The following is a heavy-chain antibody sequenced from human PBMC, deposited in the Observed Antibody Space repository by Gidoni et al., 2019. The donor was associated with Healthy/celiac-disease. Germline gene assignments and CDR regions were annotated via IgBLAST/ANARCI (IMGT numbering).Heavy chain of an antibody. CDR2: ISSSSSYI. CDR1: GFTFSSYS. Sequence: EVQLVESGGGLVKPGGSLRLSCAASGFTFSSYSMNWVRQAPGKGREWVSSISSSSSYIYYADSVKGRFTISRDNAKNSLYLQMNSLRAEDTAVYYCASEDYSSLDYWGQGTLVTVSS. D-gene: IGHD2-15*01. J-gene: IGHJ4*02. V-gene: IGHV3-21*01. CDR3: ASEDYSSLDY.